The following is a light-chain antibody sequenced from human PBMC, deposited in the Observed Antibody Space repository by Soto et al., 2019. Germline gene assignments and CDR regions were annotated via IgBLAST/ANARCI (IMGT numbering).Light chain of an antibody. CDR3: HSYDSSLIGV. CDR2: GNS. Sequence: QSVLTQPPSVSGAPGQRVTISCTGSSSNIGAGYDVHWYQQLPGTAPKLLIYGNSNRPSGVPDRFSGSKSGTSASLAITGLQAEDEADYYGHSYDSSLIGVFGGGTKLTVL. CDR1: SSNIGAGYD. J-gene: IGLJ2*01. V-gene: IGLV1-40*01.